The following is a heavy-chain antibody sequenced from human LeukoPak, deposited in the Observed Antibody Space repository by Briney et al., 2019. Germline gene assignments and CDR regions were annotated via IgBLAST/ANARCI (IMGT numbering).Heavy chain of an antibody. D-gene: IGHD6-19*01. CDR2: ISGSGGST. V-gene: IGHV3-23*01. J-gene: IGHJ4*02. CDR3: AKDLKTSSGWYGQLTALFDY. CDR1: GFTFDDYA. Sequence: GGSLRLSCAASGFTFDDYAMHWVRQAPGKGLEWVSAISGSGGSTYYADSVKGRFTISRDNSKNTLYLQMNSLRAEDMAVYYCAKDLKTSSGWYGQLTALFDYWGQGTLVTVSS.